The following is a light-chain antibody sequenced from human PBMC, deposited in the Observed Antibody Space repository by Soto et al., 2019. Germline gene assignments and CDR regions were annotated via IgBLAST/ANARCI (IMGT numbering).Light chain of an antibody. CDR2: KAS. J-gene: IGKJ1*01. CDR3: QQYNSYPWT. V-gene: IGKV1-5*03. CDR1: QSISSW. Sequence: IQMTQSPSTLSASVGDRVTITCRASQSISSWLAWYQQKAGKAPKLLIYKASSLESGVPSRFSGSGSGTEFTLTISSLRPDDFATYYCQQYNSYPWTFGQGTKVDIK.